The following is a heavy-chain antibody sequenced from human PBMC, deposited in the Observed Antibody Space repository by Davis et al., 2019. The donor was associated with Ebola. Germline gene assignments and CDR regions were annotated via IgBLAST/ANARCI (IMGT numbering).Heavy chain of an antibody. CDR3: ATGPLRKKDLGGVLAWGPKEPGYSFHAMDA. CDR1: GFMFSSYS. D-gene: IGHD3-16*01. V-gene: IGHV3-23*01. Sequence: GGSLRLSCSVSGFMFSSYSMNWVRQAPGKGLEWVSTLSGDGGSTYYADSVRGRFTISRDNSKNTVYLQMNSLRAEDTAVYYCATGPLRKKDLGGVLAWGPKEPGYSFHAMDAWGQGTTVIVSS. CDR2: LSGDGGST. J-gene: IGHJ6*02.